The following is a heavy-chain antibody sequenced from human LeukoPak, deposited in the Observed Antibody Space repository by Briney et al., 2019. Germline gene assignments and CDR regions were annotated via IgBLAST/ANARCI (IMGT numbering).Heavy chain of an antibody. J-gene: IGHJ4*02. V-gene: IGHV3-48*01. D-gene: IGHD2-15*01. CDR1: GFTFSSYS. CDR2: ISSSSSTI. CDR3: ARDRCSGGSCYLSRGLNY. Sequence: GGSLRLSCAASGFTFSSYSVNWVRQAPGKGLEWVSYISSSSSTIYYADSVKGRFTISRDNAKNSLYLQMNSLRAEDTAVYYCARDRCSGGSCYLSRGLNYWGQGTLVTVSS.